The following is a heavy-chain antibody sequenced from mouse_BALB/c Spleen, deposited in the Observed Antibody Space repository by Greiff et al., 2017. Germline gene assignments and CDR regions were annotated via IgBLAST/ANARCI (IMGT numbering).Heavy chain of an antibody. J-gene: IGHJ3*01. D-gene: IGHD1-2*01. Sequence: VQLQQSGAELVRPGALVKLSCKASGFNIKDYYMHWVKHRPEQGLEWIGWIDPENGNTIYDPKFQGKASITAETSSNTAYLQLSSLTSEDTAVYYCAVRNYGFAYWGQGTLVTVSA. CDR1: GFNIKDYY. V-gene: IGHV14-1*02. CDR2: IDPENGNT. CDR3: AVRNYGFAY.